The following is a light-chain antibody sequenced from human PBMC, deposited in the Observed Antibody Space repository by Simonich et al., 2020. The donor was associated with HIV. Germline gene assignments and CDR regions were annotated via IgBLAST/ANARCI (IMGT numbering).Light chain of an antibody. CDR1: QGIRND. CDR2: AAS. J-gene: IGKJ1*01. Sequence: ASQMTQSPSSLSASVGDRVTITCRASQGIRNDLGWYQQKPGKAPTLLIYAASSLQSGVPSRFSGSGSGTDFTLTISSLQPEDVATYYCLQDYNYWTFGQGTQVEIK. CDR3: LQDYNYWT. V-gene: IGKV1-6*01.